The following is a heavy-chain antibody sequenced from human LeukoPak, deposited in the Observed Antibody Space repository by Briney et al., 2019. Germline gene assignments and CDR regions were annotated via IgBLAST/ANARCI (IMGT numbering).Heavy chain of an antibody. Sequence: PGGSLRLSCATSGFTFSSYAMSWVRQAPGKGLEWVSATTYSRISTYYADSVKGRFTISRDNSKNTLYLQMNSLRAEDTAVYCCAKGPQYFDSWGQGTLVTVSS. J-gene: IGHJ4*02. V-gene: IGHV3-23*01. CDR3: AKGPQYFDS. CDR1: GFTFSSYA. CDR2: TTYSRIST.